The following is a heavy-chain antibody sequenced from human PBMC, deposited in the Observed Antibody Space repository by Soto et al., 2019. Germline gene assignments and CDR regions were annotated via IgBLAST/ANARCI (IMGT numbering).Heavy chain of an antibody. CDR3: ARHANYYEYVSPRGPDY. V-gene: IGHV4-39*01. D-gene: IGHD3-22*01. CDR1: GGSISSSSYY. J-gene: IGHJ4*02. CDR2: IYYSGST. Sequence: SETLSLTCTVSGGSISSSSYYWGWIRQPPGKGLEWIGSIYYSGSTYYNPSLKSRVTISVDTSKNQFSLKLSSVTAADTAVYYCARHANYYEYVSPRGPDYWGQGTLVTVSS.